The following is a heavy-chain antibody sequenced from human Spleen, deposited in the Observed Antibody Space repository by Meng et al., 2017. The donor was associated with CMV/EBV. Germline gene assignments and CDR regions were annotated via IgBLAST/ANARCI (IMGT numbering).Heavy chain of an antibody. J-gene: IGHJ4*02. Sequence: GGSLRLSCAASGFTFSSYWMSWVRQAPGKGLEWVANIKQDGSEKYYVDSVKGRFTISRDNAKNSLYLQMNSLRAEDTAVYYCARDRPFGYCSSTSCYGYLDYWGQGTLVTVSS. V-gene: IGHV3-7*01. CDR1: GFTFSSYW. CDR3: ARDRPFGYCSSTSCYGYLDY. D-gene: IGHD2-2*01. CDR2: IKQDGSEK.